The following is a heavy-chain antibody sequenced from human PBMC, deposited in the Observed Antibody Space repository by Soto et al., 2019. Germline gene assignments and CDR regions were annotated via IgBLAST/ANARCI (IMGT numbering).Heavy chain of an antibody. CDR2: IWYDGSNK. J-gene: IGHJ4*02. CDR3: AREAVDIAVAGPFDY. V-gene: IGHV3-33*01. CDR1: GFTFSSYG. D-gene: IGHD6-19*01. Sequence: GGSLRLSCAASGFTFSSYGMHWVRQAPGKGLEWVAVIWYDGSNKYYADSVKGRFTISRDNSKNTLYLQMNSLRAEDTAVYYCAREAVDIAVAGPFDYWGQGTLVTVSS.